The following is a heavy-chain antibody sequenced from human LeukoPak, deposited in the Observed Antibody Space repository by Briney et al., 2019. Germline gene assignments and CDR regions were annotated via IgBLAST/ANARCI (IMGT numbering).Heavy chain of an antibody. V-gene: IGHV1-2*02. CDR1: RYTFTGYY. CDR3: ARDVGEYCSSTSCYASDK. J-gene: IGHJ4*02. Sequence: ASVTVSCKASRYTFTGYYMHWVRQAPGQGLEWMGWINPSSGGTNYAQKFQGRVTMTRDTSISTAYMELNRLRSDDTAVYYCARDVGEYCSSTSCYASDKWGQGTLVTVSS. CDR2: INPSSGGT. D-gene: IGHD2-2*01.